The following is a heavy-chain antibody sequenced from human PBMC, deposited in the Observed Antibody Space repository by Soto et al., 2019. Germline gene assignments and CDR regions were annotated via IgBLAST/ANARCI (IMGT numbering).Heavy chain of an antibody. J-gene: IGHJ4*02. V-gene: IGHV1-18*01. CDR1: GYTFSSYG. Sequence: QVQLVQSGGDVKKPGASVKVSCKASGYTFSSYGISWVRQAPGQGLEWMGWIRPFNGDTDYAQKLQGRVTMTTDTSTNTVYMELRSLRSDATAVYYCARDRSSSDYWGQGTLVTVSS. D-gene: IGHD6-6*01. CDR2: IRPFNGDT. CDR3: ARDRSSSDY.